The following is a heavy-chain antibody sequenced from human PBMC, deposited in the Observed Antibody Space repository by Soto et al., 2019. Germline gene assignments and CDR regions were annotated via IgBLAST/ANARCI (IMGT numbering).Heavy chain of an antibody. V-gene: IGHV3-53*01. D-gene: IGHD3-22*01. CDR1: GITVSTNY. Sequence: GGSLRLSCAASGITVSTNYMSWVRQAPGKGLEWVSVIYSDGKTFYADSVKGRFTISRDNSQNTVSLQTNSLRADDTAVDYCARDGGGGYYDSSGYMGVWGQGTLVTVSS. CDR3: ARDGGGGYYDSSGYMGV. CDR2: IYSDGKT. J-gene: IGHJ4*02.